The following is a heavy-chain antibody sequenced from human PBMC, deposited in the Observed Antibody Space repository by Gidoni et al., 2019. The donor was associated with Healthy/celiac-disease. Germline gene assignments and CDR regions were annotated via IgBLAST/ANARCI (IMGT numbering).Heavy chain of an antibody. D-gene: IGHD3-10*01. V-gene: IGHV3-53*01. CDR2: IYIGGST. CDR1: ELPVSSNY. J-gene: IGHJ4*02. CDR3: AANVLLWFGELNDY. Sequence: EVQLVESGGGLIQPGGSLRLPCAASELPVSSNYMSGVRQGPGKGLEWVSVIYIGGSTYYADSVKGRFTISRDNSKNTLYLQMNSLRAEDTAVYYCAANVLLWFGELNDYWGQGTLVTVSS.